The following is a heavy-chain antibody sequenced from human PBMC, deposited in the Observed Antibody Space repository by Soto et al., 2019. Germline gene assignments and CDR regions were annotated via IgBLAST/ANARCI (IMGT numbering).Heavy chain of an antibody. J-gene: IGHJ5*02. CDR1: GGSISSGGYY. Sequence: QVQLQESGPGLVKPSQTLSLTCTVSGGSISSGGYYWSWIRQHPGKGLEWNGYIYYSGSTYYNPSLKNRVTISVDTSKNQFSLKLSSVTAADTAVYYCARDRQGYGGNLDPWGQGTLVTVSS. V-gene: IGHV4-31*03. CDR2: IYYSGST. D-gene: IGHD2-15*01. CDR3: ARDRQGYGGNLDP.